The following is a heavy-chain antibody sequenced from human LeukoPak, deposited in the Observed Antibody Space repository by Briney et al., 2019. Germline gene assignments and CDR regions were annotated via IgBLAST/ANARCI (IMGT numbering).Heavy chain of an antibody. J-gene: IGHJ4*02. Sequence: SETLSLTCTVSGGSISSSSYYWGWIRQPPGKGLEWIGFIYHSGSTYYNPSLKSRVTISVDTSKNQFSLKLSSVTAADTAVYYCARYDVWGTYRAFDYWGQGTLVTVSS. V-gene: IGHV4-39*07. CDR1: GGSISSSSYY. D-gene: IGHD3-16*02. CDR3: ARYDVWGTYRAFDY. CDR2: IYHSGST.